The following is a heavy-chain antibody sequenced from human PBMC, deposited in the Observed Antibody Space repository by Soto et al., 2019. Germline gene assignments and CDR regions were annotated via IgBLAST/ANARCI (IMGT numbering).Heavy chain of an antibody. CDR2: ISGSGSST. CDR1: GFTFNSDA. J-gene: IGHJ4*02. D-gene: IGHD1-1*01. CDR3: AKDLATYYSDY. V-gene: IGHV3-23*01. Sequence: GGSLRLSCAASGFTFNSDAMNWVRQAPGKGLEWVSAISGSGSSTYYADSVKGRFTISRDNSKNTLYLQMNSLRAEDTAVYYCAKDLATYYSDYWGQGTLVTVSS.